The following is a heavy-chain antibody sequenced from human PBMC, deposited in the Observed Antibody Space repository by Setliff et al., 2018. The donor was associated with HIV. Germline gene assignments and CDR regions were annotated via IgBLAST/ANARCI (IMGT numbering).Heavy chain of an antibody. V-gene: IGHV1-69*04. CDR1: GDIFNNNA. CDR3: ARAEFLGPESDFGI. CDR2: IIPIFGLA. Sequence: SVKVSCKASGDIFNNNAINWVRQAPGQGLEWMGRIIPIFGLANYARKFQGRVTITADKSTSTAYLELSSLTYDDTAIYYCARAEFLGPESDFGIWGQGTMVTVSS. D-gene: IGHD3-10*01. J-gene: IGHJ3*02.